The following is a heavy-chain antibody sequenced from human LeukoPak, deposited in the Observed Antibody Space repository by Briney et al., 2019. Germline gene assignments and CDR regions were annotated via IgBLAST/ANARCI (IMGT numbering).Heavy chain of an antibody. D-gene: IGHD3-10*01. CDR3: ARVFVGYYGSGSYYIRSHSGSRHSFDY. J-gene: IGHJ4*02. CDR2: INAGNGNT. CDR1: GYTFTSYA. Sequence: ASVKVSCKASGYTFTSYAMHWVRQAPGQGLEWMGWINAGNGNTKYSQKFQGRVTITRDTSASTAYMELCSLRSEDTAVYYCARVFVGYYGSGSYYIRSHSGSRHSFDYWGQGTLVTVSS. V-gene: IGHV1-3*01.